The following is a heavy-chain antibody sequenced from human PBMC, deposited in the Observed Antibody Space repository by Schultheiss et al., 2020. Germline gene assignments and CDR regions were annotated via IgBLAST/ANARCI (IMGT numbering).Heavy chain of an antibody. Sequence: GGSLRLSCAASGFTFSSYGMHWVRQAPGKGLEWVAVIWYDGSNKYYADSVKGRFTISRDNSKNTLYLQMNTLRDDDTAVYYCARDSNDFWSGFSQQWGQGTLVTVSS. CDR1: GFTFSSYG. D-gene: IGHD3-3*01. CDR2: IWYDGSNK. V-gene: IGHV3-33*01. CDR3: ARDSNDFWSGFSQQ. J-gene: IGHJ1*01.